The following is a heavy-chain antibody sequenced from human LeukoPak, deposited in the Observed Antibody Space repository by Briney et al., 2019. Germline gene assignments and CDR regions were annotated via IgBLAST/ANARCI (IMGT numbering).Heavy chain of an antibody. V-gene: IGHV1-18*01. CDR2: ISAYNGNT. J-gene: IGHJ6*02. D-gene: IGHD5-18*01. CDR1: GYTFTSYG. Sequence: ASVKVSCKASGYTFTSYGISWVRQAPGQGLEWMGWISAYNGNTNYAQKFQGRVTITADKSTSTAYMELSSLRSEDTAVYYCARELVDTAMVTNYYGMDVWGQGTTVTVSS. CDR3: ARELVDTAMVTNYYGMDV.